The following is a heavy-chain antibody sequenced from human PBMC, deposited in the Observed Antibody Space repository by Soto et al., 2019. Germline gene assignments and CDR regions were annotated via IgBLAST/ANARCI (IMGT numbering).Heavy chain of an antibody. CDR3: AREDPMGGLDP. CDR2: IYYSGST. CDR1: GGSISSYY. J-gene: IGHJ5*02. Sequence: SETLSLTCTVSGGSISSYYWSWIRQPPGKGLEWIGYIYYSGSTNYNPSLKSRVTISVDTSKNQFSLKLSSVTAADTAVYYCAREDPMGGLDPWGQGTLVTVSS. V-gene: IGHV4-59*01.